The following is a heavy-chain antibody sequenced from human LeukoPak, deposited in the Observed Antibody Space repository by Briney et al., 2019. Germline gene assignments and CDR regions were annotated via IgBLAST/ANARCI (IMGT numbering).Heavy chain of an antibody. V-gene: IGHV4-61*02. D-gene: IGHD3-10*01. J-gene: IGHJ5*02. CDR1: GGSISSGSYY. Sequence: PSETLSLTCTVSGGSISSGSYYWSWIRQPAGKGLEWIGRIYTSGSTNYNPSLKSRVTISVDTSKNQFSLKLSSVTAADTAVYYCAREETYYYGSGAFDPWGQGTLVTVSS. CDR2: IYTSGST. CDR3: AREETYYYGSGAFDP.